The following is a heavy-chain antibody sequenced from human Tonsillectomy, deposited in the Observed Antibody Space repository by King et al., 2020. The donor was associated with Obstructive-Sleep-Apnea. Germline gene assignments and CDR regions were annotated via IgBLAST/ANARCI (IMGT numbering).Heavy chain of an antibody. Sequence: VQLVESGAEVKKPGESLKISCKGSGYSFNSYWIGWVRQMPGKGLEWMGIIYPGDSNTRYSPSFQGQVTFSADKSICTAYLQGSSLKASDTAMYYCAKADYSSGWSTFDFWGQGTLVTVSS. D-gene: IGHD6-19*01. CDR2: IYPGDSNT. J-gene: IGHJ4*02. V-gene: IGHV5-51*01. CDR3: AKADYSSGWSTFDF. CDR1: GYSFNSYW.